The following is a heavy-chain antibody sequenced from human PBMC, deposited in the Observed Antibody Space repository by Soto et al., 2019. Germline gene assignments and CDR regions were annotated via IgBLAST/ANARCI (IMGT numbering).Heavy chain of an antibody. V-gene: IGHV3-30-3*02. J-gene: IGHJ5*02. CDR2: ISFDGSNE. Sequence: PGGSLRLSCAASGFTFSSYAMHWIRQAPGKGLEWVAIISFDGSNEYYADSVKGRFTISRDNSKNTLYLQVRSLRAEDTAVYYCAKTYYYDRSGYYQNWFVHWGQGNLVTVSS. CDR3: AKTYYYDRSGYYQNWFVH. CDR1: GFTFSSYA. D-gene: IGHD3-22*01.